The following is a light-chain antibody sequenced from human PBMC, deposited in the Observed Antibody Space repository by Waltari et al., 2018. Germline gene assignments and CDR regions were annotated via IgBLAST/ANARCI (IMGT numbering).Light chain of an antibody. CDR2: DVS. CDR1: SRDVGDCNY. V-gene: IGLV2-11*01. J-gene: IGLJ3*02. CDR3: CSYAGSYTFV. Sequence: SALTQPRPVSGSPGHPVTLSRPGTSRDVGDCNYFPWYQQLPGKAPKFMLYDVSQRPSGVPDRFSGSKSGNTASLTISGLQSEDEADYYCCSYAGSYTFVFGGGTKVTVL.